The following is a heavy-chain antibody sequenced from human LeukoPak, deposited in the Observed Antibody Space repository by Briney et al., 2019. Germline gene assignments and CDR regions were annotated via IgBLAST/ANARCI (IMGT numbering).Heavy chain of an antibody. CDR2: INHSGST. J-gene: IGHJ3*02. V-gene: IGHV4-38-2*02. CDR3: ARAPLYYYDSSGYYHVGFVSAFDI. Sequence: SETLSLTCTVSGYSISSGYYWSWIRQPPGKRLEWIGEINHSGSTNYNPSLKSRVTISVDTSKNQFSLKLSSVTAADTAVYYCARAPLYYYDSSGYYHVGFVSAFDIWGQGTMVTVSS. CDR1: GYSISSGYY. D-gene: IGHD3-22*01.